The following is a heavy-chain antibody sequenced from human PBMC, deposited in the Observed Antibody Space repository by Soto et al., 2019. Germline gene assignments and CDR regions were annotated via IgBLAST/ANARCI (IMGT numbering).Heavy chain of an antibody. CDR1: GCSISSGDFY. J-gene: IGHJ4*02. CDR3: TRVGAMVIHFDY. D-gene: IGHD5-18*01. Sequence: PSETLSLTCTVSGCSISSGDFYWGWIRQPPGKGLEWIGYIYYSGSTYYNPSLKSRVTISVDTSKNQFSLKLSSVTAAVTAVYYCTRVGAMVIHFDYWGQGTLVPVSS. CDR2: IYYSGST. V-gene: IGHV4-30-4*01.